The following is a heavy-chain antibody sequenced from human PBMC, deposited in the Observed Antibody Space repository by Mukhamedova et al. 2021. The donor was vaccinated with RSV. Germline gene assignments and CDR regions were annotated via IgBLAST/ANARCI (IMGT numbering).Heavy chain of an antibody. V-gene: IGHV3-30*03. Sequence: GLIFSNYAMHWVRQAPGKGLEWVAVISYDGSSKYYADSAKGRFTISRDNSKNTVNLEMNRLRAEDTAVYYCARPTGATWNSQHGM. J-gene: IGHJ6*01. CDR1: GLIFSNYA. D-gene: IGHD1-7*01. CDR3: ARPTGATWNSQHGM. CDR2: ISYDGSSK.